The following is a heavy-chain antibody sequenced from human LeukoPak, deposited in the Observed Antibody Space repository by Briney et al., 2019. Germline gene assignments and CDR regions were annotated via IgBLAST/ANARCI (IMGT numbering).Heavy chain of an antibody. Sequence: ASVTVSFTASGYTFTIYYMHWVRQAPGQGLEWMGIINPSGGSRSYEQKFQGRVTMTRDMSTSTVYMELSSLRSEDTAVYYCARTGSPYSISWYDGPRMKYNWFDPWGQGTLVTVSS. CDR1: GYTFTIYY. V-gene: IGHV1-46*01. CDR2: INPSGGSR. J-gene: IGHJ5*02. D-gene: IGHD6-13*01. CDR3: ARTGSPYSISWYDGPRMKYNWFDP.